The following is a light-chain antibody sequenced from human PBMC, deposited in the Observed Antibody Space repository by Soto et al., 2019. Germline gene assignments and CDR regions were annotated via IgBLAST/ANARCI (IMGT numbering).Light chain of an antibody. V-gene: IGKV3-11*01. CDR1: QSVSSY. J-gene: IGKJ1*01. Sequence: EIVLTQSPATLSLSPGERATLSCRASQSVSSYLAWYQQKPGQAPRLLIYDASNRATGIPARFSGSGSGTDFTLTISSLEPEDFAVYYCQQSNDWPPTFGQGTRVE. CDR2: DAS. CDR3: QQSNDWPPT.